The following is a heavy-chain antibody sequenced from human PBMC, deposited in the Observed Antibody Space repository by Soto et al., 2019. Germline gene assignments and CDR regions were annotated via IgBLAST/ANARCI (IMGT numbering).Heavy chain of an antibody. J-gene: IGHJ6*04. CDR3: GRDWDV. CDR2: IRPDGSEQ. V-gene: IGHV3-7*01. CDR1: GITFSSCW. Sequence: EVHLVESGGGLVQPGGSLRLSCGASGITFSSCWMSWVRQAPGKGLEWVANIRPDGSEQHYVDSVKGRFTISRDDAKNSLYLQMNSLRVEDTAVYYCGRDWDVWGRGTTVTVSS.